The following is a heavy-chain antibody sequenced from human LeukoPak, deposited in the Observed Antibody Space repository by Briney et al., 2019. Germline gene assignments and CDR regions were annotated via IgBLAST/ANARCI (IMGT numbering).Heavy chain of an antibody. D-gene: IGHD5-18*01. CDR1: GFTVSSNY. J-gene: IGHJ4*02. CDR3: ARDASPLRGYSSLYYFDY. CDR2: IYSGGST. Sequence: PGGPLRLSCAASGFTVSSNYMSWVRQAPGKGLEWVSVIYSGGSTYYADSVKGRFAISRHNSKNTLYLQMNSLRAEDTAVYYCARDASPLRGYSSLYYFDYWGQGTLVTVSS. V-gene: IGHV3-53*04.